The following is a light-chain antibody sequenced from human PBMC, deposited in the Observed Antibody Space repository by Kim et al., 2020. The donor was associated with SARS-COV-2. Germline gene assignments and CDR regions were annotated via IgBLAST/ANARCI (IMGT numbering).Light chain of an antibody. CDR2: GTS. CDR1: QSMSTTY. J-gene: IGKJ4*01. CDR3: QRIGSSLT. V-gene: IGKV3-20*01. Sequence: EIVLTQSPLTLSLSPGERGTLPCRASQSMSTTYLSCYQQKPGKAPSFLIYGTSSRKTGIPDRFSGSGSGTDFPLTIRRLKPKDFAVYYFQRIGSSLTFGGGTQMDIK.